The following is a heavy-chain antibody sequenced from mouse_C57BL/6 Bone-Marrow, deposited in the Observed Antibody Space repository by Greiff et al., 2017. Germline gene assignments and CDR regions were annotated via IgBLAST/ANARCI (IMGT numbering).Heavy chain of an antibody. J-gene: IGHJ2*01. V-gene: IGHV1-81*01. CDR2: IYPRSGNT. CDR3: ARVRETIHFDY. D-gene: IGHD2-12*01. CDR1: GYTFTSYG. Sequence: VQLQQSGAELARPGASVKLSCKASGYTFTSYGISWVRQRTGQGLEWIGEIYPRSGNTYYNEKFKGKATLTAEKSSSTAYMELRSLTSADSAVYFCARVRETIHFDYWGQGTTLTVSS.